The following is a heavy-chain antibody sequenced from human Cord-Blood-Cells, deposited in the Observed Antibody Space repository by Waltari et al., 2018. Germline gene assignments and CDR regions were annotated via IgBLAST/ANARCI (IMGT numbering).Heavy chain of an antibody. J-gene: IGHJ6*03. V-gene: IGHV4-39*07. Sequence: QLQLQESGPGLVKPSETLSLTCPVPGGSISSSSSYWGWIRQPPGKGLEWIGSIYYSGSTYYNPSLKSRVTISVDTSKNQFSLKLSSVTAADTAVYYCARLRPKHYYYMDVWGKGTTVTVSS. CDR2: IYYSGST. CDR3: ARLRPKHYYYMDV. CDR1: GGSISSSSSY.